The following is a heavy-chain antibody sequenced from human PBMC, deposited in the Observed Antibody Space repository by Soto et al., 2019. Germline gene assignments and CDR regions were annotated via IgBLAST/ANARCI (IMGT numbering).Heavy chain of an antibody. CDR1: GGSISSGGYS. V-gene: IGHV4-30-2*01. J-gene: IGHJ4*02. CDR3: ARATPGIAAAGTNFDY. D-gene: IGHD6-13*01. CDR2: IYHSGST. Sequence: SETLSLTCAVSGGSISSGGYSWSWIRQPPGKGLEWIGYIYHSGSTYYNPSLKSRVTISVDRSKNQFSLKLSSVTAADTAVYYCARATPGIAAAGTNFDYWGQGTLVTVSS.